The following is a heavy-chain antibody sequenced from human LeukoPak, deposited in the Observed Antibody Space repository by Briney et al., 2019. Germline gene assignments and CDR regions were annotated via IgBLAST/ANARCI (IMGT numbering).Heavy chain of an antibody. Sequence: ASVKVSCKASGYTFTTYGFSWVRQAPGQGLERMGWISAYNGNTNYAQKLQGRVTMTTDTSTSTAYMELRSLRSDDTAVYYCARVPPYNWNENAFDIWGQGTMVTVSS. V-gene: IGHV1-18*01. D-gene: IGHD1-1*01. CDR2: ISAYNGNT. J-gene: IGHJ3*02. CDR3: ARVPPYNWNENAFDI. CDR1: GYTFTTYG.